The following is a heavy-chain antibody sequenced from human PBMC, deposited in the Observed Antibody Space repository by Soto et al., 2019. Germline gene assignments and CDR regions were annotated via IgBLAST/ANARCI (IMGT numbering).Heavy chain of an antibody. CDR1: GYTLNTYG. Sequence: QVQLVQSGAEVKKPGASVKVSCKASGYTLNTYGITWVRQAPGQGLEWMGWISANNDHTNYPQKLQGRVTMTTDTTASTAYMELRRLTPDDTAVYYDARGTYFDNWGQGTLVAVSS. V-gene: IGHV1-18*01. J-gene: IGHJ4*02. CDR2: ISANNDHT. CDR3: ARGTYFDN.